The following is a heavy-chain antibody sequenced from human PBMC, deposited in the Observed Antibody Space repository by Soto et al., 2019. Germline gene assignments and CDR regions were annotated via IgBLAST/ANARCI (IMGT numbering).Heavy chain of an antibody. CDR3: ARDPPLTTVTTRNDY. J-gene: IGHJ4*02. CDR2: IDPNSGGT. D-gene: IGHD4-17*01. CDR1: GYTFTGYY. Sequence: ASVKVSCKASGYTFTGYYMHWLRQAPGQGLEWMGWIDPNSGGTNYAQKFQGRVTMTRDTSISTAYMELSRLRSDDTAVYYCARDPPLTTVTTRNDYWGQGTLVTVSS. V-gene: IGHV1-2*02.